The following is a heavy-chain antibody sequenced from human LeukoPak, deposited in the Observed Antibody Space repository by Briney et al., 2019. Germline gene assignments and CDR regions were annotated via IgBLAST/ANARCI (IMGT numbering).Heavy chain of an antibody. J-gene: IGHJ3*02. CDR2: ISSSSSYI. CDR3: ARARTYYYDVRTTVGHAFDI. V-gene: IGHV3-21*04. Sequence: GGSLRLSCGASGFTFSIYSLNWVRQAPGKGLEWVSSISSSSSYIYYADSVKGRFTISRDNAKNSLYLQMNSLRAEDTAVYYCARARTYYYDVRTTVGHAFDIWGQGTMVPVSS. CDR1: GFTFSIYS. D-gene: IGHD3-22*01.